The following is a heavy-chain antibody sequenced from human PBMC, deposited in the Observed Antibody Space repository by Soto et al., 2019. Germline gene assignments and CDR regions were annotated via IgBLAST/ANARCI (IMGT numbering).Heavy chain of an antibody. CDR3: AKPSQGALYDYGMDV. V-gene: IGHV3-23*01. J-gene: IGHJ6*02. CDR1: EFTFSSYA. CDR2: IVGRGGDT. Sequence: EVQLLESGGGLVQPGGSLRLSCTASEFTFSSYAMSWVRQSSGQGLEWVAGIVGRGGDTYYAASVKGRFTISRDNSKNLLYLQMNSLRAEDTAVYYCAKPSQGALYDYGMDVWGQGTTVTVSS.